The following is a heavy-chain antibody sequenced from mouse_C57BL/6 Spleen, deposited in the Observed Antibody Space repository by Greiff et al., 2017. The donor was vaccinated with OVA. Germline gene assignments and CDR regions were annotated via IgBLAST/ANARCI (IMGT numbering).Heavy chain of an antibody. Sequence: QVQLKESGAELVKPGASVKMSCKASGYTFTTYPIEWMKQNHGKSLEWIGNFHPYNDDTKYNEKFKGKATLTVEKSSSTVYLELSRLTSDDSAVYYCAIYGSSYGGFACWGQGTLVTVSA. CDR2: FHPYNDDT. V-gene: IGHV1-47*01. J-gene: IGHJ3*01. D-gene: IGHD1-1*01. CDR3: AIYGSSYGGFAC. CDR1: GYTFTTYP.